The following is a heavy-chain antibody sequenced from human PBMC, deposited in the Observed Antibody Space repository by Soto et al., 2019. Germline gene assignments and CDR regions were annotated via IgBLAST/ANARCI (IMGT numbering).Heavy chain of an antibody. CDR2: IYYSGNT. Sequence: SETLSLTCTVSGGSISAYYWNWIRQPPGKGLEWIGYIYYSGNTNYNPSLKSRSTISLDMSNNQFSLKLSSVTAADTAVYYCARGNYSNDYYYYYMDVWGKGTTVTVSS. J-gene: IGHJ6*03. D-gene: IGHD4-4*01. V-gene: IGHV4-59*01. CDR3: ARGNYSNDYYYYYMDV. CDR1: GGSISAYY.